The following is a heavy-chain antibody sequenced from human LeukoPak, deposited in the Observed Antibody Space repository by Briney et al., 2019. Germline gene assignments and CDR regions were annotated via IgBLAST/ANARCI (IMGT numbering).Heavy chain of an antibody. Sequence: GGSLRLSCVGSGFPFSSYSMNWVRQAPGKGLEWVSSIDLNGNHINYADSVKDRFTISRDNAKNSLFLQMDSLRAEDTAVYYCAREPGIGGVIVDWGQGTLVTVSS. CDR1: GFPFSSYS. CDR2: IDLNGNHI. J-gene: IGHJ4*02. CDR3: AREPGIGGVIVD. V-gene: IGHV3-21*01. D-gene: IGHD3-16*02.